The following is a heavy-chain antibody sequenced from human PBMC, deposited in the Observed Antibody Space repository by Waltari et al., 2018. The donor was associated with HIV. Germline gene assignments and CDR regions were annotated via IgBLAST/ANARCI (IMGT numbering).Heavy chain of an antibody. D-gene: IGHD2-21*02. CDR1: GFTFKTYS. Sequence: ESGGGRAKPGGTLKLSCSGSGFTFKTYSVSWIPQTPGSGLEWISSSSDDISFIYYADSVKGRFTVSRDNVRNSVFLQMNDVRAEDTAKYFCGAFLCAEDCRDGFDVWGQGTMVTVSS. CDR3: GAFLCAEDCRDGFDV. CDR2: SSDDISFI. V-gene: IGHV3-21*06. J-gene: IGHJ3*01.